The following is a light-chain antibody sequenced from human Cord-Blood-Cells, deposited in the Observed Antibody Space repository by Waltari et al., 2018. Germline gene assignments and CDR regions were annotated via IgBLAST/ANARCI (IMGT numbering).Light chain of an antibody. CDR2: DVS. CDR1: SSDVGGYNY. Sequence: QSALTQPASVSGSPGQSITISCTGTSSDVGGYNYVSCYQQHPGKAPKLIIYDVSNRPSSPAHRSSSSKAGNTASLTICGLPAEEEAYYYCTAYTSSSTRVFGGGTKLTVL. V-gene: IGLV2-14*03. J-gene: IGLJ3*02. CDR3: TAYTSSSTRV.